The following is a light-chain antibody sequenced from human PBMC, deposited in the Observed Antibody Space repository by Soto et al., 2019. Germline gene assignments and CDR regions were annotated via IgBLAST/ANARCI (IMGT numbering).Light chain of an antibody. CDR3: GTWDSSLSVVI. CDR1: SSNIGNNF. Sequence: QSVLTQPPSVSAAPGQKVTISCSGSSSNIGNNFVSWYQQLPGTAPRLLIYDNNNRPSGIPDRFSGSQSGTSATLVITGLQTGDEADYFCGTWDSSLSVVIFGGGTKLTVL. CDR2: DNN. V-gene: IGLV1-51*01. J-gene: IGLJ2*01.